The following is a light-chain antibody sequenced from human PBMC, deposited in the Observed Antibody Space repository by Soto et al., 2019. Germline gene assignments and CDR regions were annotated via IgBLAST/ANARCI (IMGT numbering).Light chain of an antibody. Sequence: EVVMTQSTATLSVSPGERVALSCRASQSISIKLAWIQQQPGQGPRLLMIGASTRSTGVPDRFSGSGSGTEFTLTINSLQSDDFATYYCQQYYKSPPWTFGQGTKVE. CDR1: QSISIK. CDR3: QQYYKSPPWT. J-gene: IGKJ1*01. CDR2: GAS. V-gene: IGKV3-15*01.